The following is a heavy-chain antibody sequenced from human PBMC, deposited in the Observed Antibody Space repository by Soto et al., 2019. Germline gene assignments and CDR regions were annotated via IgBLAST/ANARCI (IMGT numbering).Heavy chain of an antibody. CDR2: INPNSGGT. J-gene: IGHJ6*03. CDR1: GYTFTGYY. Sequence: GASVKVSCKASGYTFTGYYMHWVRQAPGQGLEWMGWINPNSGGTNYAQKFQGWVTMTRDTSISTAYMELSRLRSDDTAVYYCARDRAMITFGGVIPHYYYYYYMDVWAKGTTDTVSS. CDR3: ARDRAMITFGGVIPHYYYYYYMDV. V-gene: IGHV1-2*04. D-gene: IGHD3-16*02.